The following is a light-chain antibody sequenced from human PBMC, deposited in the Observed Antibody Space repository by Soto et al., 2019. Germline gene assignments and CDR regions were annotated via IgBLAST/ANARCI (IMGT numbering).Light chain of an antibody. Sequence: QSVLTQPASVSGSPGQSVTISCTGTSSDVGGYNYVSLYQQHPGTAPKLMIYDVSNRPSGVSNRFSGSKSGNTASLTISGLQAEDEADYYCSSYTSSTIYVFGTGTKVTVL. CDR3: SSYTSSTIYV. V-gene: IGLV2-14*01. J-gene: IGLJ1*01. CDR1: SSDVGGYNY. CDR2: DVS.